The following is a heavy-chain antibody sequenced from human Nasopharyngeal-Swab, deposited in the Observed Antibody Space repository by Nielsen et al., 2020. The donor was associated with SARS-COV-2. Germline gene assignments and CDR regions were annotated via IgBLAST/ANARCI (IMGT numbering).Heavy chain of an antibody. Sequence: GASLKISCAASGFTFSDYCMSWIRQAPGKGLEWVSHISTTGSSKYYADSLKGRFTISRDNDKNSLYLQMNSLRADDTAVYYCAGGGYDFWSGYPSDYWGLGTLVTVSS. CDR3: AGGGYDFWSGYPSDY. D-gene: IGHD3-3*01. CDR2: ISTTGSSK. V-gene: IGHV3-11*04. CDR1: GFTFSDYC. J-gene: IGHJ4*02.